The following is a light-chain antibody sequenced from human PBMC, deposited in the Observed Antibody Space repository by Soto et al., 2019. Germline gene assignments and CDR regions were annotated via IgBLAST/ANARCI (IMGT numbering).Light chain of an antibody. CDR3: QQYGSSPFT. J-gene: IGKJ3*01. CDR1: QSVSNSY. Sequence: EIVLTQSPGTLSLSPGERATLSCRASQSVSNSYLAWYQQKPGQAPRLLIYGASSRATGIPDRFSGSGSGTDFTLTISRLDPEDFAVYLCQQYGSSPFTFGPGTKVDIK. V-gene: IGKV3-20*01. CDR2: GAS.